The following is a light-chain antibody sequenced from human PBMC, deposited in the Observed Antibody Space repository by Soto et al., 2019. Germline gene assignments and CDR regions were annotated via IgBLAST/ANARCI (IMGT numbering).Light chain of an antibody. CDR3: QQTDDFPLT. V-gene: IGKV1D-12*01. CDR1: QGIYSR. Sequence: DVQIPHSQYSGSASVVDTVTVTCRASQGIYSRLAWYQQKPGKAPELLIYATSTLQNGVPSRFSGSGFGTDFTLSISSLQPEDSASYFCQQTDDFPLTLGGGTKVDIK. J-gene: IGKJ4*01. CDR2: ATS.